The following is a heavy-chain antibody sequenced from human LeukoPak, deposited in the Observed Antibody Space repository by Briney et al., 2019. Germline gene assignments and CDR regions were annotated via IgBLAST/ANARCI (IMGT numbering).Heavy chain of an antibody. J-gene: IGHJ1*01. Sequence: GASVKVSCKAPGYTFTSYDINWVRQATGQGLEWMGWMNPNSGNTGYSQKFQGRVTMTRNTSITTAYMELSSLRSEDTAVYYCARAGGTGPGNRHFQHWGQGTLVTVSS. CDR1: GYTFTSYD. CDR3: ARAGGTGPGNRHFQH. CDR2: MNPNSGNT. D-gene: IGHD2-8*02. V-gene: IGHV1-8*01.